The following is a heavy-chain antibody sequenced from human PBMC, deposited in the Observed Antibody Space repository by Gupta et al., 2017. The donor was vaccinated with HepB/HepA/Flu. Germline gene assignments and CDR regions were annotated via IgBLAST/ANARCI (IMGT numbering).Heavy chain of an antibody. Sequence: EVQLLAPGGGSVQPGGSLRLSCVGYGFIFSGYAMSWVRQAPGKGLEWVSAISSLGDITYYADSVKGRFTVSRDNSKNTLSLQMNSLSAEDTAIYYCARRNYFDLWGRGTLVTVSS. CDR2: ISSLGDIT. CDR3: ARRNYFDL. J-gene: IGHJ2*01. CDR1: GFIFSGYA. V-gene: IGHV3-23*01. D-gene: IGHD1-1*01.